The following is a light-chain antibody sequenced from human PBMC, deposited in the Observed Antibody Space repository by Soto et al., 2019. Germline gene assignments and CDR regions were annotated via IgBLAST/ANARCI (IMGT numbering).Light chain of an antibody. Sequence: EIVMTQSPATLSVSPGERATLSCRASQSVSSYLAWYQHKPGQAPRLLIYGASTRATGIPARFSGSGSETDFTLTISGLQSEDSAVYFCQQYNNWPFSFGQGTRLEIK. CDR1: QSVSSY. CDR3: QQYNNWPFS. V-gene: IGKV3-15*01. J-gene: IGKJ5*01. CDR2: GAS.